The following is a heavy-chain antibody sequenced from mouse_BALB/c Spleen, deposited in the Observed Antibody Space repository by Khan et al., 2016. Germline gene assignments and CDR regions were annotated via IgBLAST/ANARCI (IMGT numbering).Heavy chain of an antibody. CDR1: GYAFSSYW. Sequence: QVRLQQSGAELVRPGSSVKISCKASGYAFSSYWMNWVKQRPGQGLEWIGQIYPGDGDTNYNGKFKGKATLTADKSSSTAYMQLSSLTSEDSAVYFCARNYGSSYPFAYWGQGTLVTVSA. CDR2: IYPGDGDT. V-gene: IGHV1-80*01. CDR3: ARNYGSSYPFAY. J-gene: IGHJ3*01. D-gene: IGHD1-1*01.